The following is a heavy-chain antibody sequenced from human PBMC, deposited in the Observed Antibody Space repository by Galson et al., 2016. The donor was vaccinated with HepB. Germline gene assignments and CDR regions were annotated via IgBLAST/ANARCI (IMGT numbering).Heavy chain of an antibody. Sequence: SLRLSCAASGFSVISNYMRWVRQAPGKGLEWVSLIERGGSARYADSVKGRFTITRDNSKNVLYLQMSSLRADDTAVYYCARDRGWFGEPDSIYAMDVWGQGTTVTVSS. D-gene: IGHD3-10*01. V-gene: IGHV3-53*01. CDR3: ARDRGWFGEPDSIYAMDV. CDR1: GFSVISNY. CDR2: IERGGSA. J-gene: IGHJ6*02.